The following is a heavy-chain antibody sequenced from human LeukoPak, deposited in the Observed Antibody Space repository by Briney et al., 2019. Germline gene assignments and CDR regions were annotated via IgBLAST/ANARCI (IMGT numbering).Heavy chain of an antibody. V-gene: IGHV3-66*01. D-gene: IGHD3-22*01. CDR2: IYSGGST. CDR1: GFTVSSNY. Sequence: GGSLRLSCAASGFTVSSNYMSWVRQAPGKGLEWVSVIYSGGSTYYADSVKGRFTISRDNSKNTLYLQMNSLRAGDTAVYYCARGSYDSSYFQHWGQGTLVTVSS. CDR3: ARGSYDSSYFQH. J-gene: IGHJ1*01.